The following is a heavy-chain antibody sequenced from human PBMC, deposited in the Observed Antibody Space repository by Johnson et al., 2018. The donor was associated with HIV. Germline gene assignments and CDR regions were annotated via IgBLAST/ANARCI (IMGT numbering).Heavy chain of an antibody. CDR1: GFTFSFYW. V-gene: IGHV3-66*01. CDR3: TTDGYSSSWNRDAFDI. J-gene: IGHJ3*02. D-gene: IGHD6-13*01. CDR2: IYSGATS. Sequence: VQLVESGGGLVQPGGSLRLSCGASGFTFSFYWMSWVRQAPGKGLEWVSIIYSGATSYYADSVKGRFTISRDNSKNTLYLHMNSLKTEETAVYYCTTDGYSSSWNRDAFDIWGQGTMVTVSS.